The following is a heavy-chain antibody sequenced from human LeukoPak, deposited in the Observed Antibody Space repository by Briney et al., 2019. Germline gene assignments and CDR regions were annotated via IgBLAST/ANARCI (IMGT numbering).Heavy chain of an antibody. Sequence: SETLSLTCTVSGYSISSGYYWGWIRQPPGKGLEWIGSIYHSGSTYYNPSLKSRVTISVDTSKNQFSLKLGSVTAADTAVYYCARGLAYYYDSEGAFDIWGQGTMVTVSS. D-gene: IGHD3-22*01. CDR1: GYSISSGYY. CDR3: ARGLAYYYDSEGAFDI. V-gene: IGHV4-38-2*02. CDR2: IYHSGST. J-gene: IGHJ3*02.